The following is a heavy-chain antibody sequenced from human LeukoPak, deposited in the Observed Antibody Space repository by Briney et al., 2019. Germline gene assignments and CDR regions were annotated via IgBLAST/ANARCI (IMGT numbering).Heavy chain of an antibody. CDR2: IIPIFGTA. J-gene: IGHJ3*02. CDR1: GGTFRSYA. D-gene: IGHD2-2*02. CDR3: ARAYCSSTSCYRNAFDI. Sequence: ASVKVSCKASGGTFRSYAISWVRQAPGQGLEWMGGIIPIFGTANYAQKFQGRVTITTDESTSTAYMELSSLRSEDTAVYYCARAYCSSTSCYRNAFDIWGQGTTVTVSS. V-gene: IGHV1-69*05.